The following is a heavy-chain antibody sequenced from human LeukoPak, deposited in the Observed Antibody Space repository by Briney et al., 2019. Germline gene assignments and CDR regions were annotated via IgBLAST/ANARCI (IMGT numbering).Heavy chain of an antibody. V-gene: IGHV6-1*01. CDR1: GDSVSSNIAS. CDR3: ERVYNCNPAGAFDI. Sequence: SQTLSLTCAISGDSVSSNIASRNWIRQSPSRGLEWLGRTYYRSKWYIDYAVSVKRRITINPHTSKNQFSRQLSSLTPEHSAVYSCERVYNCNPAGAFDIWGQGTVVTVSS. CDR2: TYYRSKWYI. J-gene: IGHJ3*02. D-gene: IGHD5-24*01.